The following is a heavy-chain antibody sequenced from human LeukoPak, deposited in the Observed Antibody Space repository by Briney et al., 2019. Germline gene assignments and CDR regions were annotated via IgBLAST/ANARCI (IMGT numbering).Heavy chain of an antibody. Sequence: GGSLRLSCAVSGFTFSRYWMTWVRQAPGKGLEWVSAISGSGGSTYYADSVKGRFTISRDNSKNTLYLQMNSLRAEDTAVYYCAKDQGIAARRGGYFDYWGQGTLVTVSS. CDR2: ISGSGGST. CDR1: GFTFSRYW. V-gene: IGHV3-23*01. CDR3: AKDQGIAARRGGYFDY. J-gene: IGHJ4*02. D-gene: IGHD6-6*01.